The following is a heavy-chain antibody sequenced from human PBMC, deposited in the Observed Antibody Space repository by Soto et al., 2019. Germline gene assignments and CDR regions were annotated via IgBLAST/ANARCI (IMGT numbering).Heavy chain of an antibody. J-gene: IGHJ4*02. CDR1: GFSLSNARMG. V-gene: IGHV2-26*01. CDR3: ARIVTPLYSSSLGSVDY. D-gene: IGHD6-13*01. CDR2: IFSSDEK. Sequence: SGPTLVNPTETLTLTCTVSGFSLSNARMGVSWIRQPPGKALEWLAHIFSSDEKSYSTSLKSRLTISKDTSKSQVVLTMTNMDPVDTATYYCARIVTPLYSSSLGSVDYWGQGTLVTVSS.